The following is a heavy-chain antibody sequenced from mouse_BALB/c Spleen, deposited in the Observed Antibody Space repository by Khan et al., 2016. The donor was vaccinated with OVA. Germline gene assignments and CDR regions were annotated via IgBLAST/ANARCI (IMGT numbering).Heavy chain of an antibody. D-gene: IGHD1-1*01. J-gene: IGHJ3*01. Sequence: EVMLVESGGDLVKPGGSLKLSCAASGFTFSTYGMSWVRQTPDKRLEWVATVSTGGGYTYYPDRVTGRFTISRANAKNTLYLQMSSLKSEDTAMFYCARLAYYYDSDGFAYWGQETLVTVSA. V-gene: IGHV5-6*01. CDR3: ARLAYYYDSDGFAY. CDR2: VSTGGGYT. CDR1: GFTFSTYG.